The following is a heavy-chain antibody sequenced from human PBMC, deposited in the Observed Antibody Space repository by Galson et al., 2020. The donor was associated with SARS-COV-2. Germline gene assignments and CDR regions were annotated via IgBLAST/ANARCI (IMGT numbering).Heavy chain of an antibody. CDR2: ISYDGSNK. J-gene: IGHJ6*02. V-gene: IGHV3-30-3*01. CDR1: GFTFSSYA. D-gene: IGHD3-10*01. Sequence: GESLKISCAASGFTFSSYAMHWVRQAPGKGLEWVAVISYDGSNKYYADSVKGRFTISRDNSKNTLYLQMNSLRAEDTAVYYCARGGPYGSGSSYSPTYYYYGMGVWGQGTTVTVSS. CDR3: ARGGPYGSGSSYSPTYYYYGMGV.